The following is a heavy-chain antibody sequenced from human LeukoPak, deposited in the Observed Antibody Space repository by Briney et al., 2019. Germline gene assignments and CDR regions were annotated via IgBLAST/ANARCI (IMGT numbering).Heavy chain of an antibody. CDR3: ASLPMIVVVITLDY. Sequence: GGSLRLSCAASGFTFSSYAMSWVRQAPGKGLEWVSAISGSGGSTYYAGSVKGRFTISRDNSKNTLYLQMNSLRAEDTAVYYCASLPMIVVVITLDYWGQGTLVTVSS. V-gene: IGHV3-23*01. D-gene: IGHD3-22*01. J-gene: IGHJ4*02. CDR1: GFTFSSYA. CDR2: ISGSGGST.